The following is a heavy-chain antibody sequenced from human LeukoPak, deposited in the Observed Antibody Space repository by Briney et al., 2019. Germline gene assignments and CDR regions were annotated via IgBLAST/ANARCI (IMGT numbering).Heavy chain of an antibody. D-gene: IGHD5-18*01. V-gene: IGHV4-4*07. CDR2: IYTSGNT. CDR3: GRGGGGYSYPWAFDV. Sequence: PSETLSLTCTVSGGSIGSYSWSWIRQPAGKGLEWIGHIYTSGNTNYNTSLKSRVTMSVDTSKNQFSLNLNSVTAADTAVYYCGRGGGGYSYPWAFDVWGQGTMVTVSS. J-gene: IGHJ3*01. CDR1: GGSIGSYS.